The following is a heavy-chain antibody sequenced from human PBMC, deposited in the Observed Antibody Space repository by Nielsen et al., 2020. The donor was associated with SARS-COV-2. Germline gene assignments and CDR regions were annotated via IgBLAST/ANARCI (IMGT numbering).Heavy chain of an antibody. J-gene: IGHJ3*02. CDR3: ARAPITMIVVVNAFDI. Sequence: SWIRQHPGKGLEWIGYIYYSGSTYYNPSLKSRVTISVDTSKNQFSLKLSSVTAADTAVYYCARAPITMIVVVNAFDIWGQGTMVTVSS. CDR2: IYYSGST. V-gene: IGHV4-31*02. D-gene: IGHD3-22*01.